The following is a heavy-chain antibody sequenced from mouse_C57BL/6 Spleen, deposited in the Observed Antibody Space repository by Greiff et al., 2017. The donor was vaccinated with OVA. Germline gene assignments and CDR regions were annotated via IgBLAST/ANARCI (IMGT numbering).Heavy chain of an antibody. CDR3: ARGIYYYGTSDY. CDR2: IDPSDSYT. V-gene: IGHV1-50*01. D-gene: IGHD1-1*01. CDR1: GYTFTSYW. J-gene: IGHJ3*01. Sequence: QVQLQQPGAELVKPGASVKLSCKASGYTFTSYWMQWVKQRPGQGLEWIGEIDPSDSYTNYNQKFKGKATLTVDTSSSTAYMQLSILSSEDSAVYYCARGIYYYGTSDYWGQGTLVTVSA.